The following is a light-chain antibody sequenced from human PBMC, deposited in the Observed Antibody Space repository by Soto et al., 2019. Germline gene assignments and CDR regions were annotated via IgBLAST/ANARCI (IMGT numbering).Light chain of an antibody. CDR3: QVWASTAEFFV. CDR1: KIGSKI. J-gene: IGLJ1*01. Sequence: SYDLTQPPSVSVSPGQTANIACCGWKIGSKIVHWYKQRPGQAPVAVVFDATDRPSGIPDRISASRSGDTATLTISRVDAGDEADYYCQVWASTAEFFVFGSGTKVTVL. CDR2: DAT. V-gene: IGLV3-21*02.